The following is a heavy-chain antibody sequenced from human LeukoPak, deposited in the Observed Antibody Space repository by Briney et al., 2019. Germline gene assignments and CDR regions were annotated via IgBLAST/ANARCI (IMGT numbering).Heavy chain of an antibody. J-gene: IGHJ4*02. CDR3: ARDRGSLGGFDY. CDR2: IYYSGST. V-gene: IGHV4-59*01. D-gene: IGHD3-16*01. CDR1: GGSISGDY. Sequence: PSDTLSLTCTVSGGSISGDYWSWIRQPPGKGLEWIAYIYYSGSTNYNPSLKNRVTISVDTSKNQFSLKLSSVTAADTAVYCCARDRGSLGGFDYWGQGTLVTVSS.